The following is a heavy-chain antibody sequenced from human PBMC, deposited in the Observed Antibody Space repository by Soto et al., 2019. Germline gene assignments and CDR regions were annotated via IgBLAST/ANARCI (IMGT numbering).Heavy chain of an antibody. CDR2: IYYSGST. CDR3: ARQGRLELLFDY. CDR1: GGSISSSSYY. Sequence: QLQLQESGPGLVKPSETLSLTCTVSGGSISSSSYYWGWIRQPPGKGLEWIGRIYYSGSTYYNPSLKSRVTISVDTSKNQFSLKLSSVTAADTAVYYCARQGRLELLFDYWGQGTLVTVSS. V-gene: IGHV4-39*01. J-gene: IGHJ4*02. D-gene: IGHD1-7*01.